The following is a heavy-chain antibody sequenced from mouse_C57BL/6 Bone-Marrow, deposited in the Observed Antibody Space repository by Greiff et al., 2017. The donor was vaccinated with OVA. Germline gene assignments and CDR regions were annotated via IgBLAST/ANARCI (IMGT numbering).Heavy chain of an antibody. J-gene: IGHJ4*01. CDR1: GFTFSSYA. CDR2: ISDGGSYT. CDR3: ARVYYGNSLYAMDY. Sequence: EVKLVESGEGLVKPGGSLKLSCAASGFTFSSYAMSWVRQTPEKRLEWVATISDGGSYTYYPDNVKGRFTISRDNAKNNLYLQMSHLKSEDTAMYYCARVYYGNSLYAMDYWGQGTSVTVSS. D-gene: IGHD2-1*01. V-gene: IGHV5-4*03.